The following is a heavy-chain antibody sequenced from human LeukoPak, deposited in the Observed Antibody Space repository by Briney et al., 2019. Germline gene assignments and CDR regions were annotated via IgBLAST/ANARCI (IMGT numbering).Heavy chain of an antibody. V-gene: IGHV3-23*01. CDR2: ISGSGGST. D-gene: IGHD3-10*01. CDR1: GFTFSSYA. Sequence: GGSLRLSCAASGFTFSSYAMSWVRQAPGKGLEWVSAISGSGGSTYYADSVKGRFTISRENSKNTLYLQMNSLRAEDTAVYYCAKAGRGITMVQGVIRHWGQGTLVTVSS. J-gene: IGHJ4*02. CDR3: AKAGRGITMVQGVIRH.